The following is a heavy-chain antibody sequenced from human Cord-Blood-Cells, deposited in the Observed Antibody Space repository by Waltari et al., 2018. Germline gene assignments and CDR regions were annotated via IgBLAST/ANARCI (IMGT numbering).Heavy chain of an antibody. CDR3: ARPYQYCSSTSCYDAFDI. Sequence: QVQLVQSGAEVKKPGASVKVSCKASGYTFTSSDINWVRQATGQGLEWMGWMNPNSGNTGYAQKFQGRVTITRNTSISTAYMELSSLRSEDTAVYYCARPYQYCSSTSCYDAFDIWGQGTMVTVSS. CDR1: GYTFTSSD. V-gene: IGHV1-8*03. CDR2: MNPNSGNT. J-gene: IGHJ3*02. D-gene: IGHD2-2*01.